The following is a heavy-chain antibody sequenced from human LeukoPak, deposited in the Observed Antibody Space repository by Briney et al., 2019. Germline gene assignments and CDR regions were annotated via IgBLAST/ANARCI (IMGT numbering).Heavy chain of an antibody. D-gene: IGHD3-3*01. CDR2: IRYDGSNK. J-gene: IGHJ4*02. CDR1: GFTFSSYG. V-gene: IGHV3-30*02. CDR3: AKPGFLEWPPPRD. Sequence: PGRSLRLSCAASGFTFSSYGMHWVRQAPGKGLEWVAFIRYDGSNKYYADSVKGRFTISRDNSKNTLYLQMNSLRAEDTAVYYCAKPGFLEWPPPRDWGQGTLVTVSS.